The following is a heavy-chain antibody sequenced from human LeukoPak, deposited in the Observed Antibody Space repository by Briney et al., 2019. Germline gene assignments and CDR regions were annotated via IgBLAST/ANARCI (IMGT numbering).Heavy chain of an antibody. J-gene: IGHJ4*02. V-gene: IGHV4-39*01. CDR3: ARHLDGSGLDRIDY. CDR1: GGSISSTNYY. D-gene: IGHD6-19*01. CDR2: IYYSGST. Sequence: SETLSLTCSVSGGSISSTNYYWGWIRQPPGKGLEWIGSIYYSGSTYYNPSLKSRVTISVDTSKNQFSLKLSSVTAADTAVYHCARHLDGSGLDRIDYWGQGTLVTVSS.